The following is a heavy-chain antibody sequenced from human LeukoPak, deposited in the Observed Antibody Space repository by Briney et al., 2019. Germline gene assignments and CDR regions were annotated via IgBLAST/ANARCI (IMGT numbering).Heavy chain of an antibody. V-gene: IGHV4-34*01. CDR3: ARDDDYSSGLG. D-gene: IGHD3-22*01. CDR1: GGSFSGYY. Sequence: SETLSLTCAVYGGSFSGYYWSWIRQPPGKGLEWIGEINHSGSTNYNPSLKSRVTMSVDTSKNQFSLKLSSVTAADTAVYYCARDDDYSSGLGWGQGTLVTVSS. CDR2: INHSGST. J-gene: IGHJ4*02.